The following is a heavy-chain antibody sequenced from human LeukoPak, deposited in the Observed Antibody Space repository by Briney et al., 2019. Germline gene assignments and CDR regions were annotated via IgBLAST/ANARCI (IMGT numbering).Heavy chain of an antibody. V-gene: IGHV3-23*01. D-gene: IGHD1-1*01. J-gene: IGHJ1*01. CDR2: ISGSGGST. CDR1: GFTFSSYA. Sequence: GGSLRLSCAASGFTFSSYAMSWVRQAPGKGLEWVSAISGSGGSTYYADSVKGRFTISRDNSKNTPYLQMNSLRAEDTAVYYCAKDPAPAGTEGGGGYFQHWGQGTLVTVSS. CDR3: AKDPAPAGTEGGGGYFQH.